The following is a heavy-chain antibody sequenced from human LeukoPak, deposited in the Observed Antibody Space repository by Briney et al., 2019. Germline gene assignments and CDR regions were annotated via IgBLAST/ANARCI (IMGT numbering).Heavy chain of an antibody. D-gene: IGHD3-16*01. CDR2: ISAYNGNT. J-gene: IGHJ4*02. V-gene: IGHV1-18*01. Sequence: ASVKVSCKASGGTFSSYAISWVRQAPGQGLEWMGWISAYNGNTNYAQKLQGRVTMTTDTSTSTAYMELRSLRSDDTAVYYCARMGYSSSSIYDYVWGSYEDYWGQGTLVTVSS. CDR3: ARMGYSSSSIYDYVWGSYEDY. CDR1: GGTFSSYA.